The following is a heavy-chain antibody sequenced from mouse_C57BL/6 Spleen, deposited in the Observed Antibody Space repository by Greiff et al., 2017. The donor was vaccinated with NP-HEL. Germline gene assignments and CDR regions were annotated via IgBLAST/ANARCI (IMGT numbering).Heavy chain of an antibody. V-gene: IGHV14-4*01. CDR3: TRLLRRDWYFDV. CDR2: IDPENGDT. D-gene: IGHD1-1*01. J-gene: IGHJ1*03. Sequence: VQLQQSRAELVRPGASVKLSCTASGFNIKDDYMHWVKQRPEQGLEWIGWIDPENGDTEYASKFQGKATITAATSSNTAYLQLSSLTSEDTAVYYCTRLLRRDWYFDVWGTGTTVTVSS. CDR1: GFNIKDDY.